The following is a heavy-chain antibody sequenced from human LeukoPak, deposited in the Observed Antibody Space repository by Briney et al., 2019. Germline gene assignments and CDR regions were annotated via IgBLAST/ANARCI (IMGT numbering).Heavy chain of an antibody. CDR1: GFTVSSNY. CDR3: ARDWEVVPGQNWFDP. V-gene: IGHV3-66*01. CDR2: IYSGGST. D-gene: IGHD2-2*01. J-gene: IGHJ5*02. Sequence: GGSLRLSCAASGFTVSSNYMNWVRQAPGKGLGWVSVIYSGGSTYYADSVKGRFTISRDNSKNTLYLQMNSLRAEDTAVYYCARDWEVVPGQNWFDPWGQGTLVTVSS.